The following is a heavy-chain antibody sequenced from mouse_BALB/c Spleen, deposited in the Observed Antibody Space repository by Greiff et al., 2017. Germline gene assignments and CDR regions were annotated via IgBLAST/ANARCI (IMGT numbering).Heavy chain of an antibody. CDR3: ARSHDGYYGGAMDY. CDR2: ISSGSSTI. Sequence: EVKLVESGGGLVQPGGSRKLSCAASGFTFSSFGMHWVLQSPEKGLEWVAYISSGSSTIYYADTVKGRFTISRDNPKNTLFLQMTSLRSEDTAMYYCARSHDGYYGGAMDYWGQGTSVTVSS. J-gene: IGHJ4*01. D-gene: IGHD2-3*01. V-gene: IGHV5-17*02. CDR1: GFTFSSFG.